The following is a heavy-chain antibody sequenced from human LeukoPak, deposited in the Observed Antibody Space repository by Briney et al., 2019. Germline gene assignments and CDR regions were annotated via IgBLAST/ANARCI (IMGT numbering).Heavy chain of an antibody. CDR3: TTDPKGGYCSGGSCLGDY. Sequence: GGSLRLSCAASGFTFSNARMSWVRQAPGKGLEWVGRIKSKTDGGTTDYAAPVKGRFTISRDDSKNTLYLQMNSLKTEDTAVYYCTTDPKGGYCSGGSCLGDYWGQGTLVTVSS. D-gene: IGHD2-15*01. CDR1: GFTFSNAR. J-gene: IGHJ4*02. CDR2: IKSKTDGGTT. V-gene: IGHV3-15*01.